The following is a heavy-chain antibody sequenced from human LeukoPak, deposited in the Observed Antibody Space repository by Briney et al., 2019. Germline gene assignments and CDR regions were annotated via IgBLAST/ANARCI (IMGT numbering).Heavy chain of an antibody. J-gene: IGHJ4*02. D-gene: IGHD4-17*01. V-gene: IGHV3-21*01. CDR3: ARGGYGDYVKSY. Sequence: GGSLRLSCAASGFIFSSYNMNWVCQAPGKGLEWVSSISSSSLYIYYAESVKGRFTISRDNAKNALYLQMNSLRAEDTAVYYCARGGYGDYVKSYWGQGTLVTIS. CDR1: GFIFSSYN. CDR2: ISSSSLYI.